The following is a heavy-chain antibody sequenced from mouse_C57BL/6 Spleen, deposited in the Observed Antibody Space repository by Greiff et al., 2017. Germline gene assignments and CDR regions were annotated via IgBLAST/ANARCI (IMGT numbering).Heavy chain of an antibody. Sequence: LQESGPELVKPGASVKISCKASGYAFSSSWMNWVKQRPGKGLEWIGRIYPGDGDTNYNGKFKGKATLTADKSSSTAYMQLSSLTSEDSAVYFCARPPHYYGSSYGYFDVWGTGTTVTVSS. CDR3: ARPPHYYGSSYGYFDV. CDR2: IYPGDGDT. D-gene: IGHD1-1*01. V-gene: IGHV1-82*01. J-gene: IGHJ1*03. CDR1: GYAFSSSW.